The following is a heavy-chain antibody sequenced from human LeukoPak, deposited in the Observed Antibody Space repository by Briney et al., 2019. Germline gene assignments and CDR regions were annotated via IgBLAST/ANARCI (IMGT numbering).Heavy chain of an antibody. D-gene: IGHD2-2*01. Sequence: SETLSLTCTVSGGSISSSSYYWGWIRQPPGKGLEWIGSIYYSGSTYYNPSLKSRVTISVDTSKNQFSLKLSSVTAADTAVYYCARVHDIVVVPAAIYGMDVWGQGTTVTVSS. CDR1: GGSISSSSYY. J-gene: IGHJ6*02. CDR3: ARVHDIVVVPAAIYGMDV. CDR2: IYYSGST. V-gene: IGHV4-39*07.